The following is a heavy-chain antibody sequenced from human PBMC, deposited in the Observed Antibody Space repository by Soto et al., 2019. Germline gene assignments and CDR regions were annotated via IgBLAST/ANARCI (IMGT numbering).Heavy chain of an antibody. D-gene: IGHD4-4*01. V-gene: IGHV4-30-2*01. CDR3: ARGRSTDYTGGMDV. Sequence: LSLTCAVSGGSISSGGYSWSWIRQPPGKGLEWIGYIYHSGSTYYNPSLKSRVTISVDRSKNQFSLKLSSVTAADTAVHYCARGRSTDYTGGMDVWGQGTTVTVSS. CDR2: IYHSGST. CDR1: GGSISSGGYS. J-gene: IGHJ6*02.